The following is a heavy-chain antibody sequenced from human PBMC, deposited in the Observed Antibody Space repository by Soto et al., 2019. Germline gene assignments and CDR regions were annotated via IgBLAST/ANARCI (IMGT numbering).Heavy chain of an antibody. CDR1: GFTFSSYA. CDR3: ARDNYYGSGSYNYFDY. D-gene: IGHD3-10*01. CDR2: ISYDGSNK. J-gene: IGHJ4*02. V-gene: IGHV3-30-3*01. Sequence: PGGSLRLSCAASGFTFSSYAMHWVRQAPGKGLEWVAVISYDGSNKYYADSVKGRFTISRDNSKNTLYLQMNSLRAEDTAVYYCARDNYYGSGSYNYFDYWGQGTLVTVSS.